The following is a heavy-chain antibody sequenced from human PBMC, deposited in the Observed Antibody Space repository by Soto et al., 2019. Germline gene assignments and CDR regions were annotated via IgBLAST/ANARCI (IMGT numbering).Heavy chain of an antibody. CDR1: GGTFSSYA. J-gene: IGHJ5*02. D-gene: IGHD6-19*01. CDR2: IIPIFGTA. Sequence: ASVKVSCTASGGTFSSYAISWVRQAPGQGLEWMGGIIPIFGTANCAQKFQGRVTITADESTSTAYMELSSLRSEDTAVHYCAREGAVAGPGGNWFDPWGQGTLVTVSS. V-gene: IGHV1-69*13. CDR3: AREGAVAGPGGNWFDP.